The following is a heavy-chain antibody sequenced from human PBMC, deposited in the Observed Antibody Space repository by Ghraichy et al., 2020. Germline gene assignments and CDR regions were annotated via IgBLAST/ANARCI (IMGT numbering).Heavy chain of an antibody. CDR3: ARDPGIAVAGYYFDY. D-gene: IGHD6-19*01. V-gene: IGHV3-33*01. CDR1: GFTFSSYG. Sequence: GGSLRLSCAASGFTFSSYGMHWVRQAPGKGLEWVAVIWYDGSNKYYADSVKGRFTISRDNSKNTLYLQMNSLRAEDTAVYYCARDPGIAVAGYYFDYWGQGTLVTVS. CDR2: IWYDGSNK. J-gene: IGHJ4*02.